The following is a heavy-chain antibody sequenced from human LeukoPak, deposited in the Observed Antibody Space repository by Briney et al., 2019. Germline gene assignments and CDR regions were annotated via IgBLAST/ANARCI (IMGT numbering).Heavy chain of an antibody. CDR2: ISSSGSTI. J-gene: IGHJ4*02. CDR3: AKGGASVTRYVDY. V-gene: IGHV3-48*03. CDR1: GFTFSSYE. D-gene: IGHD4-17*01. Sequence: GGSLRLSCAASGFTFSSYEMNWVRQAPGKGLEWVSYISSSGSTIYYADSVKGRFTISRDNSQNTLYLQMNSLRPEDTAVYYCAKGGASVTRYVDYWGQGTSVTVSS.